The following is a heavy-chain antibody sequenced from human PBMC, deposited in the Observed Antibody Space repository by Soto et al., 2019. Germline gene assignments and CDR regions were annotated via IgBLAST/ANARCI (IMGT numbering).Heavy chain of an antibody. J-gene: IGHJ4*02. Sequence: EVQLLESGGGLVQPGGSLRLSCAASGFTFSSYAMSWVRQAPGKGLEWVSAISGSGGSTYYADSVKGRFTITRDNSKNTLYLQMNSLRAEDTAVYYCAKGIGPIFRYDDILTGAYWGQGTLVTVSS. V-gene: IGHV3-23*01. CDR3: AKGIGPIFRYDDILTGAY. CDR1: GFTFSSYA. CDR2: ISGSGGST. D-gene: IGHD3-9*01.